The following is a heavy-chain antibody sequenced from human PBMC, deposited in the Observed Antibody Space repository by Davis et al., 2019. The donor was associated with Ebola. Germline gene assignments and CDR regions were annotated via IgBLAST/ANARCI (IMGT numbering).Heavy chain of an antibody. CDR2: INDIGGNP. V-gene: IGHV3-23*01. D-gene: IGHD3-16*01. J-gene: IGHJ3*01. CDR3: AREMRGLGALDL. CDR1: GFTFSSYA. Sequence: GESLKISCAVSGFTFSSYAMSWVRQAPGKGLQWVSGINDIGGNPQHADSVKGRFTISRDNSKNMLFLQMNSLRVEDTAVYYCAREMRGLGALDLWGQGTMVAVSS.